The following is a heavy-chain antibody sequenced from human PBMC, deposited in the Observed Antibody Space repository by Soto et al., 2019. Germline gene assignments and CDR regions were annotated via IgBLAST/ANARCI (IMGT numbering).Heavy chain of an antibody. V-gene: IGHV1-18*04. Sequence: ASVKVSCKASGYTFTSYVISWVRQAPGQGLEWMGWISAYNGNTNYAQKLQGRVTMTTDTSTSTAYMELRSLRSDDTAVYYCARVGFLEWLLPPYYYYGMDVWGQGTTVTVSS. CDR3: ARVGFLEWLLPPYYYYGMDV. CDR1: GYTFTSYV. J-gene: IGHJ6*02. D-gene: IGHD3-3*01. CDR2: ISAYNGNT.